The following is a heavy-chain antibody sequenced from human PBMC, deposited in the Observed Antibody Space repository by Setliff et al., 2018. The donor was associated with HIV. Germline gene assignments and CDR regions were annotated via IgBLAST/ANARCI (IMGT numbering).Heavy chain of an antibody. D-gene: IGHD6-19*01. CDR2: LSGSGGST. J-gene: IGHJ4*02. V-gene: IGHV3-23*01. CDR1: GFIFNNYA. Sequence: GGSLRLSCAASGFIFNNYAMSWVRQAPGKGLEWVSVLSGSGGSTYVADSVKGRFTISRDNSENTLYLQMNSLRADDTAVYYCTKKGPKGQWLVDLYFDSWGQGTLVTVSS. CDR3: TKKGPKGQWLVDLYFDS.